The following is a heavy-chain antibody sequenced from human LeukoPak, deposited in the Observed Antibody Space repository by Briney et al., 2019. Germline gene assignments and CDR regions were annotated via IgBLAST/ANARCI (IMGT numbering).Heavy chain of an antibody. V-gene: IGHV3-21*01. CDR2: ISISSSSYI. CDR1: GFTFSSYS. J-gene: IGHJ6*02. D-gene: IGHD3-3*01. CDR3: PRDLKNRFGAYYYYGMDV. Sequence: GGALILSCAASGFTFSSYSMNWVRQAPGKGLEWVSSISISSSSYIYYADSVKGRFTISRDNAKNSLYLQMNSLRAEDTAVYYCPRDLKNRFGAYYYYGMDVWGQGTTVTVSS.